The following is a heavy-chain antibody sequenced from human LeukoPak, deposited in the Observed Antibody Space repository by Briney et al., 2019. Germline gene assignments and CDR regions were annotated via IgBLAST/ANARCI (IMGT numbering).Heavy chain of an antibody. Sequence: SETLSLTCAAYGGTFSGYYWSWIRQPPGKGLEWLGEINHSGSTNYNPSLKSRVTISVDTSKNQFSLKLSSVTAADTAVYYCARVGLGPNTIFGVVIITPYYYYYGMDVWGQGTTVTVSS. CDR2: INHSGST. D-gene: IGHD3-3*01. CDR1: GGTFSGYY. V-gene: IGHV4-34*01. CDR3: ARVGLGPNTIFGVVIITPYYYYYGMDV. J-gene: IGHJ6*02.